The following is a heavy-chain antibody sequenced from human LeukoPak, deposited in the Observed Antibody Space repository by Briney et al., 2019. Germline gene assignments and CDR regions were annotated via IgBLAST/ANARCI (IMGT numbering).Heavy chain of an antibody. J-gene: IGHJ5*02. CDR2: ISGNGGDT. V-gene: IGHV3-23*01. CDR1: GFTFSSSV. CDR3: AKLPTGYPNWFDP. Sequence: PGGSLRLSCAASGFTFSSSVMSWVRQAPGKGLEWVSAISGNGGDTYYADSVTGRFTISRDNSKNTLYLKMNSLRAEDTALYYCAKLPTGYPNWFDPWGQGTLVTVSS. D-gene: IGHD3-9*01.